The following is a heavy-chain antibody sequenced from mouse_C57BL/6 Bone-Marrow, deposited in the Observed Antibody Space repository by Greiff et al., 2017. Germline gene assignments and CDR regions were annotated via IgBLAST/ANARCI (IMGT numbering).Heavy chain of an antibody. CDR1: GYTFTSYW. J-gene: IGHJ3*01. D-gene: IGHD1-1*01. CDR2: IDPSDSYT. Sequence: QVQLQQSGAELARPGASVKLSCKASGYTFTSYWMHWVKQRPGQGLEWIGEIDPSDSYTNYNQKFKGKSTLTVDKSSSTAYMQLSSLTSEDSAVYYCARDYGSSWFAYWGQGTLVTVSA. V-gene: IGHV1-69*01. CDR3: ARDYGSSWFAY.